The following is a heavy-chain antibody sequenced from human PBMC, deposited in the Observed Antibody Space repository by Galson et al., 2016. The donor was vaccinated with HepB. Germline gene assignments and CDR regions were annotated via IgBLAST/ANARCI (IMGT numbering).Heavy chain of an antibody. Sequence: AEVKKPGESLKISCEGSGYSFSNYWVGWVRQMPGKGLEWMGIVYPGDSDATYSPSFQGQVTISADKSIRTAYLQWNSLKTSDTAIYYCACAYSGSYVAGFDFWGQGTLVTVSS. J-gene: IGHJ4*02. CDR3: ACAYSGSYVAGFDF. CDR1: GYSFSNYW. V-gene: IGHV5-51*01. D-gene: IGHD1-26*01. CDR2: VYPGDSDA.